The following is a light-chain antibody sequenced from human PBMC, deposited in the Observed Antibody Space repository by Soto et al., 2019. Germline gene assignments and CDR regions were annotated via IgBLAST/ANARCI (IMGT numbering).Light chain of an antibody. Sequence: QSVLTQPPSVSGAPGQRVTISCTGNSSNIGAGYDVHWYQQFPGTAPKLLIHGNTNRPSGVPDRFSGSKSGTSASLAITGLQAEDEADYYCQSYDSSLINSVFGGGTKLTVL. CDR2: GNT. V-gene: IGLV1-40*01. J-gene: IGLJ3*02. CDR3: QSYDSSLINSV. CDR1: SSNIGAGYD.